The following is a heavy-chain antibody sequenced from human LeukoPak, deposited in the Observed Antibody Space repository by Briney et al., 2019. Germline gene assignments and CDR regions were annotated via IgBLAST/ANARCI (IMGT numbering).Heavy chain of an antibody. CDR1: GFTFSSYW. V-gene: IGHV3-7*01. Sequence: PGGSLGLSCAASGFTFSSYWMSWVRQAPGKGLEWVANVKLDGGEKYYVDSVKGRFTISRDNAKKSLYLQMNSLRDEDTAVYYCARDFFAFGGVIALLDYWGQGTLVTVSS. CDR2: VKLDGGEK. CDR3: ARDFFAFGGVIALLDY. J-gene: IGHJ4*02. D-gene: IGHD3-16*02.